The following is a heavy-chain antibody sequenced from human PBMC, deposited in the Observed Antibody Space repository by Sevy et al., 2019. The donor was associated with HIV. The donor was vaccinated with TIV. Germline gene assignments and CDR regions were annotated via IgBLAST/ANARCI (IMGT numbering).Heavy chain of an antibody. CDR1: GFTFSDHY. D-gene: IGHD6-13*01. CDR3: ATHAGIAAAGRVFDY. CDR2: IRNKADSYTT. Sequence: GGSLRLSCAASGFTFSDHYMEWVRQAPGKGLEWVGRIRNKADSYTTDYAASVKGRFTISRDDSKNSQLLLMNSLKTEDTAVYYCATHAGIAAAGRVFDYWGQRTLVTVSS. V-gene: IGHV3-72*01. J-gene: IGHJ4*02.